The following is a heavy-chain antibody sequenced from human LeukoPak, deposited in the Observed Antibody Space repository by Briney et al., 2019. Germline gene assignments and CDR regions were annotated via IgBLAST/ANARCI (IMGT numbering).Heavy chain of an antibody. D-gene: IGHD5-24*01. V-gene: IGHV3-30-3*01. CDR1: GFTFSSYA. CDR3: AGIDGYIRPPFDY. Sequence: GRSLRLSCAASGFTFSSYAMHWVRQAPGKGLEWVAVISYDGSNKYYADSVKGRFTISRDNSKNTLYLQMNSLRAEDTAVYYCAGIDGYIRPPFDYWGQGTLVTVSS. J-gene: IGHJ4*02. CDR2: ISYDGSNK.